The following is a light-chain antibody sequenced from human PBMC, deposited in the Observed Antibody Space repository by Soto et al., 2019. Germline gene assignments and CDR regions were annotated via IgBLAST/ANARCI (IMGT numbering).Light chain of an antibody. Sequence: SYELTQTSSVSVAPGQTAKITCGGNNIGSKSVHWYQQKAGQAPVLVVHDDSDRPSGIPERFPGSNSANTATLTISRVEAGDEADYYCQVWESSGDQVVFAGGTKLTVL. CDR2: DDS. CDR3: QVWESSGDQVV. V-gene: IGLV3-21*02. CDR1: NIGSKS. J-gene: IGLJ2*01.